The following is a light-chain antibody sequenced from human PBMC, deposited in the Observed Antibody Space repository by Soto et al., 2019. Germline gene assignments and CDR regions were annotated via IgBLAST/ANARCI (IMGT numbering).Light chain of an antibody. CDR1: QSVSNN. J-gene: IGKJ5*01. CDR2: GAS. Sequence: EIVLTQSPGTLSLSPGERATLSCRASQSVSNNYLAWYQQKPGQAPGLLIYGASNRATGIPDRFSGSGSGTEFTLTISSLQSEDFAVYYCQQYNNWPPITFGQGTRLEIK. CDR3: QQYNNWPPIT. V-gene: IGKV3D-15*01.